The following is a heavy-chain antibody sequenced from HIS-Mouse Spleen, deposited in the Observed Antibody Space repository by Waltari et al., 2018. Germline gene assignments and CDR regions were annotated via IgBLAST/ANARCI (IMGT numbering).Heavy chain of an antibody. Sequence: QVQLQQWGAGLLKPSETLSLTCAVYGGSFSGYYWSWIRQPPGKGLEWIGEINHSGSTNYTPSLKSRVTISEDTSKNQFSLKLSSVTAADTAVYYCAREIPYSSSWYDWYFDLWGRGTLVTVSS. CDR2: INHSGST. J-gene: IGHJ2*01. CDR3: AREIPYSSSWYDWYFDL. D-gene: IGHD6-13*01. V-gene: IGHV4-34*01. CDR1: GGSFSGYY.